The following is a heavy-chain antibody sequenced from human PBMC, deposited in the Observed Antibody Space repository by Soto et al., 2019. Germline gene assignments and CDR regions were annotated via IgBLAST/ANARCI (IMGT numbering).Heavy chain of an antibody. J-gene: IGHJ4*02. CDR2: ITPFNVNT. D-gene: IGHD3-10*01. CDR3: ATVLRGSGSYYKAPDYFDY. Sequence: GASVKVSCKASGYTLTYRHVHWVRQAPGQALEWMEWITPFNVNTNDAQKFQGRVTMTEDTSTDTAYMELSSLRSEDTAVYYCATVLRGSGSYYKAPDYFDYWGQGTLVTVSS. V-gene: IGHV1-45*02. CDR1: GYTLTYRH.